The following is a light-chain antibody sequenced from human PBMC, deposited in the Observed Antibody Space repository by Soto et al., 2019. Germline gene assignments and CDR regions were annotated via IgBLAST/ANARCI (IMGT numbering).Light chain of an antibody. V-gene: IGKV4-1*01. Sequence: TVMTHSHHTLDVSQGDRSTSKCKSSQSGLYSSNNKDYLAWYQQKPGQPPKLLIYWASTRESGVPDRFSGSGSGTDFTLTISSLQAEDVAVYCCQQDYIIPLSFGGGSKADIK. CDR2: WAS. CDR1: QSGLYSSNNKDY. J-gene: IGKJ4*01. CDR3: QQDYIIPLS.